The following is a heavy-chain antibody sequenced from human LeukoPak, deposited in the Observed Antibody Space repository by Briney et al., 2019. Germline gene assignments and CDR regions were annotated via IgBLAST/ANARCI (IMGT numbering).Heavy chain of an antibody. V-gene: IGHV4-39*01. CDR1: GGSISSSSYY. J-gene: IGHJ3*02. Sequence: SKTLSLTCTVSGGSISSSSYYWGWIRQPPGKGLEWIGSIYYSGSTYYNPSLKSRVTISVDTSKNQFSLNLSSVTAADTAVYYCARQPLNCTSTNCYAFDIWGQGTMVTISS. CDR3: ARQPLNCTSTNCYAFDI. D-gene: IGHD2-2*01. CDR2: IYYSGST.